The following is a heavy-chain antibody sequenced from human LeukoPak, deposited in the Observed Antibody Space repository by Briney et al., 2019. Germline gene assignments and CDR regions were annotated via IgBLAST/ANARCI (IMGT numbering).Heavy chain of an antibody. CDR2: NSGRGGIT. J-gene: IGHJ4*02. CDR3: AKKWVLLGSFDY. CDR1: GFTFSSCA. D-gene: IGHD1-26*01. Sequence: GGSLRLSCAASGFTFSSCAKCWVRHAPGQGLERFSANSGRGGITNYADSVKGRFTISRDNAKNTLYLQMNSLRAEDTAVYYCAKKWVLLGSFDYWGQGTLVTVSS. V-gene: IGHV3-23*01.